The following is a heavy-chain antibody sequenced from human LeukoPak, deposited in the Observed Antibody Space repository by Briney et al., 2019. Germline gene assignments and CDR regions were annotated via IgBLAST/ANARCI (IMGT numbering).Heavy chain of an antibody. CDR3: ARARRVYNYRGNSFDP. Sequence: SETLSLTCAVYGGSFSGYYWSWIRQPPGKGLDWIGEINHSGSTNYNPSLKSRVTISVDTSKNQFSLKPSSVTAADTAVYYCARARRVYNYRGNSFDPWGQGTLVTVSS. D-gene: IGHD5-18*01. J-gene: IGHJ5*02. CDR2: INHSGST. CDR1: GGSFSGYY. V-gene: IGHV4-34*01.